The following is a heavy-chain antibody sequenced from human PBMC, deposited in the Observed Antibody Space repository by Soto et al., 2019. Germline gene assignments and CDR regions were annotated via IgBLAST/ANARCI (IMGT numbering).Heavy chain of an antibody. Sequence: GSSVQVSCKASGYTFTSYGISWVRQAPGQGLEWMGWISAYNGNTNYAQKLQGRVTMTTDTSTSTAYMELRSLRSDDTAVYYCARRKGSSGYNNWFDPWGQGTLVTGSS. CDR2: ISAYNGNT. CDR3: ARRKGSSGYNNWFDP. J-gene: IGHJ5*02. CDR1: GYTFTSYG. V-gene: IGHV1-18*01. D-gene: IGHD3-22*01.